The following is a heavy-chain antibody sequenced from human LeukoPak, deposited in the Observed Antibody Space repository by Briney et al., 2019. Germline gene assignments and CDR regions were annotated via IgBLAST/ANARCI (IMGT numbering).Heavy chain of an antibody. Sequence: GGSLRLSCAASGFTFSSYAMSWVRQAPGKGLEWVSAISGSGGSTYYADSVKGRFTISRDNSKNTLYLQMNSLRAEDTAVYYCAKRLVGARRGNWFDPWGQGTLVTVSS. CDR3: AKRLVGARRGNWFDP. D-gene: IGHD1-26*01. J-gene: IGHJ5*02. V-gene: IGHV3-23*01. CDR2: ISGSGGST. CDR1: GFTFSSYA.